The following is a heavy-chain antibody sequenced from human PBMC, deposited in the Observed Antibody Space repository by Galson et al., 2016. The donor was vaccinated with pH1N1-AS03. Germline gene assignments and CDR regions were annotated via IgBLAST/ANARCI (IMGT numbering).Heavy chain of an antibody. D-gene: IGHD3-16*01. J-gene: IGHJ4*02. V-gene: IGHV4-34*01. Sequence: SETLSLTCDVYGGSLKGFYWTWIRQPPGRGPEWIGQINYVGTSDYNPSLSSRVSFSVDTSNNRFPLNLTSVTAADTAVYYCARVDLGSGFDFWGQGALVSVST. CDR1: GGSLKGFY. CDR3: ARVDLGSGFDF. CDR2: INYVGTS.